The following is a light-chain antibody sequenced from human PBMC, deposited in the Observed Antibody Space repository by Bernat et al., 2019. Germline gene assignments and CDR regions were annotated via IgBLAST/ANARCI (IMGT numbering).Light chain of an antibody. V-gene: IGKV3-20*01. CDR1: QSVSSNY. Sequence: EIVLTQSPGTLSLSPGERATLSCRASQSVSSNYLAWYQQKPGQAPRLLIYAASSRATGIPDRFSGSGYGTDFTLTISRLEPEDFAVFYCQQYGSSPPELTFGGGTKVEIK. CDR3: QQYGSSPPELT. CDR2: AAS. J-gene: IGKJ4*01.